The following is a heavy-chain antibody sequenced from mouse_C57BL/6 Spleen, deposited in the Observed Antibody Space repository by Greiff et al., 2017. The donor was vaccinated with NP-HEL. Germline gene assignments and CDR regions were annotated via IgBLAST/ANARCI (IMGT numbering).Heavy chain of an antibody. CDR1: GYTFTDYY. J-gene: IGHJ4*01. CDR2: INPNNGGT. Sequence: VQLQQSGPELVKPGASVKISCKASGYTFTDYYMNWVKQSHGKSLEWIGDINPNNGGTSYNQKFKGKATLTVDKSSSTAYMELRSLTSEDSAVYYCASTVPSYAMDYWGQGTSVTVSS. CDR3: ASTVPSYAMDY. V-gene: IGHV1-26*01. D-gene: IGHD1-1*01.